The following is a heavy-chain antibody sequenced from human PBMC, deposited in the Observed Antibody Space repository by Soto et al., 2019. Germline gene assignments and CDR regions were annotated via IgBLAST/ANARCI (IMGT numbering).Heavy chain of an antibody. D-gene: IGHD4-4*01. J-gene: IGHJ4*02. CDR3: AREYAGNYGTFDY. CDR2: INHSGST. Sequence: QVQLQQWGAGLLKPSETLSLTCAVYGGSFSGYYWSWIRQPPGTGLEWIGEINHSGSTNYNPSLKIRVTVSVYTYKNPFSLKLISVTAAATAVYDCAREYAGNYGTFDYWGQGTLVTVSS. V-gene: IGHV4-34*01. CDR1: GGSFSGYY.